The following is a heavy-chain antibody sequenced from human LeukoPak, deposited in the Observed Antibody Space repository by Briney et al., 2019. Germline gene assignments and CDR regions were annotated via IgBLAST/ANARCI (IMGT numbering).Heavy chain of an antibody. CDR3: ARGFRVCSSTSCYSWFDP. D-gene: IGHD2-2*01. V-gene: IGHV4-34*01. CDR2: INHSGST. J-gene: IGHJ5*02. Sequence: GSLRLSCAASGFTFSSYSMNWIRQPPGKGLEWIGEINHSGSTNYNPSLKSRVTISVDTSKNQFSLKLSSVTAADTAVYYCARGFRVCSSTSCYSWFDPWGQGTLVTVSS. CDR1: GFTFSSYS.